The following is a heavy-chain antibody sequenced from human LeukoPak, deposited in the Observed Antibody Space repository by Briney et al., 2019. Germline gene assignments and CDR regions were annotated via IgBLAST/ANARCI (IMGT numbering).Heavy chain of an antibody. Sequence: SETPSLTCAVYGGSFSGYYWSWIRQPRGKGLEWIGEINHSGSTNYNPSLKSRVTISVDTSKNQSSLKLSSVTAADTAVYYCARGRRGYSYGYPADYWGQGTLVTVSS. CDR1: GGSFSGYY. J-gene: IGHJ4*02. D-gene: IGHD5-18*01. V-gene: IGHV4-34*01. CDR3: ARGRRGYSYGYPADY. CDR2: INHSGST.